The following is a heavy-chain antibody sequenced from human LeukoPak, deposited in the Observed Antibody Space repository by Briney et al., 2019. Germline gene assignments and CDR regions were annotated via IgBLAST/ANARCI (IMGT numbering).Heavy chain of an antibody. D-gene: IGHD3-22*01. V-gene: IGHV3-74*01. J-gene: IGHJ4*02. CDR1: GFTFSSYW. CDR2: INSDGSST. Sequence: QPGGSLRLSCAPSGFTFSSYWMHWVRQAPGKGLVWVSRINSDGSSTSYADSVKGRFTISRDNAKNTLYLQMNSLRAEDTAVYYCARDPSSYYYDSSGYYWGQGTLVTVSS. CDR3: ARDPSSYYYDSSGYY.